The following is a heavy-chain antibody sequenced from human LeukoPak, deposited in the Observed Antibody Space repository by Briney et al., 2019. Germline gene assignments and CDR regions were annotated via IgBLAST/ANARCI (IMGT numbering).Heavy chain of an antibody. D-gene: IGHD6-13*01. CDR2: INPNSGGT. V-gene: IGHV1-2*04. J-gene: IGHJ5*02. CDR3: ARDGPSYSSSWSNWFDP. CDR1: GYSFNLYG. Sequence: ASVKVSCKSFGYSFNLYGVSWVRQAPGQGLEWMGWINPNSGGTNYAQKFQGWVTMTRDTSISTAYMELSRLRSDDTAVYYCARDGPSYSSSWSNWFDPWGQGTLVTVSS.